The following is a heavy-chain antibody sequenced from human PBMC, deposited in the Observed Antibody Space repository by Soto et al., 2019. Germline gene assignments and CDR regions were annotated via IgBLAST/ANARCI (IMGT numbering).Heavy chain of an antibody. V-gene: IGHV3-23*01. CDR3: VRDWSGSTCPCMDV. CDR1: GFTFSNYA. Sequence: QLLESGGGLVQPGGSLRLSCAASGFTFSNYALSWVRQAPGKGPEWVSTISATGDTTYYADSVKGRFTVSRDSSKTTLYLQMNTLRAEDTAIYYCVRDWSGSTCPCMDVWGQGTTVTVSS. CDR2: ISATGDTT. D-gene: IGHD3-3*01. J-gene: IGHJ6*02.